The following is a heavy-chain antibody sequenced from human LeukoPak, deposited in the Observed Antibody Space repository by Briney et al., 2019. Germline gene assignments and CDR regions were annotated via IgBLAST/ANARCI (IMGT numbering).Heavy chain of an antibody. D-gene: IGHD3-10*01. CDR1: GGSISSSYYY. Sequence: SETLSLTCTVSGGSISSSYYYWGWIRQPPGKGLEWIGEINHSGSTSYNPSLKSRVTISVDTSKNQFSLKLSSVTAADTAVYYCARDYYYWGQGTLVTVSS. J-gene: IGHJ4*02. CDR3: ARDYYY. CDR2: INHSGST. V-gene: IGHV4-39*07.